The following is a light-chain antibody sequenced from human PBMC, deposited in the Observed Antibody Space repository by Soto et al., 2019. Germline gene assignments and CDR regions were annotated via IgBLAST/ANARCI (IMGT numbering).Light chain of an antibody. J-gene: IGKJ1*01. V-gene: IGKV3-20*01. CDR3: QEYGSSRT. CDR2: GAS. Sequence: LTQSPGTLSLSPGERATLSCRASQSVSSSYLAWYQQKPGQAPRLLIYGASSRATDIPDRFSGSGSGIDFTRTISRLEPEDFAVYYCQEYGSSRTFGQGTKVEIK. CDR1: QSVSSSY.